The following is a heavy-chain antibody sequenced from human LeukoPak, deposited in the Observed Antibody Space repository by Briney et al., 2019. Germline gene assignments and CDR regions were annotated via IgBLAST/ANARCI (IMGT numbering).Heavy chain of an antibody. CDR3: ARALRYCSTTSCQYYFDY. CDR1: GYTFTNYD. D-gene: IGHD2-2*01. Sequence: ASVKVSCKASGYTFTNYDINWVRQAAGQGLEWMGWMNPNSGNTGYAQKFQGRVTMTRNTSISTAYMELSSLKSEDTAVYYCARALRYCSTTSCQYYFDYWGQGTLVIVSS. V-gene: IGHV1-8*01. J-gene: IGHJ4*02. CDR2: MNPNSGNT.